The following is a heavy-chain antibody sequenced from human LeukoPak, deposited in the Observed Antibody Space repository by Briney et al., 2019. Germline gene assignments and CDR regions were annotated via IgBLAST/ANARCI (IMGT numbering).Heavy chain of an antibody. CDR3: ARVGVFSSSWLLH. J-gene: IGHJ4*02. V-gene: IGHV3-48*04. CDR2: ISRSATTI. CDR1: GFTFSSYG. Sequence: PGGSLRLSCAASGFTFSSYGMSWVRQAPGKGLEWVSSISRSATTIYYADSVKGRFTISRDNAKNSLYLQMNSLRAEDTAVYYCARVGVFSSSWLLHWGQGTLVTVSS. D-gene: IGHD6-13*01.